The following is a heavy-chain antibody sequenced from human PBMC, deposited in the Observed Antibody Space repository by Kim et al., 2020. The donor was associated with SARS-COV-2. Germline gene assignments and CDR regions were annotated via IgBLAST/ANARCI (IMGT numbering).Heavy chain of an antibody. CDR2: ISYDGSNK. D-gene: IGHD2-15*01. CDR1: GFTFSSYG. J-gene: IGHJ6*02. V-gene: IGHV3-33*05. CDR3: ARDPSVVDNYYYGMDV. Sequence: GGSLRLSCAASGFTFSSYGMHWVRQAPGKGLEWVAVISYDGSNKYYADSVKGRFTISRDNSKNTLYLQMNSLRAEDTAVYYCARDPSVVDNYYYGMDVWGQGTTVTVSS.